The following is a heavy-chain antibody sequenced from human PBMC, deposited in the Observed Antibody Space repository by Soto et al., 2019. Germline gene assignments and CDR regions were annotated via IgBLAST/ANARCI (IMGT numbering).Heavy chain of an antibody. J-gene: IGHJ5*02. V-gene: IGHV1-69*13. CDR1: GGTFSSYA. CDR3: ARDSYGDWFDP. D-gene: IGHD4-17*01. CDR2: IIPIFGTA. Sequence: GASVKVSCKASGGTFSSYAISWVRQAPGQGLEWMGGIIPIFGTANYAQKFQGRVTITADASTSTAYMELRSLRSDDTAVYYCARDSYGDWFDPWGQGTLVTVSS.